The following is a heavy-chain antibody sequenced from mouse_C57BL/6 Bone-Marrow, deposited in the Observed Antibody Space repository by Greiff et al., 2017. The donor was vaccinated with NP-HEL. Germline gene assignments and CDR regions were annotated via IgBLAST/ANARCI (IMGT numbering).Heavy chain of an antibody. Sequence: QVQLKESGPGLVQPSQSLSITCTVSGFSLTSYGVHWVRQPPGKGLEWLGVIWSGGSTDYNAAFISRLSISKDNSKSQVFFKMNSLQADDTAIYYCAKIGYGNYGWFAYWGQGTLVTVSA. D-gene: IGHD2-1*01. J-gene: IGHJ3*01. V-gene: IGHV2-4*01. CDR3: AKIGYGNYGWFAY. CDR2: IWSGGST. CDR1: GFSLTSYG.